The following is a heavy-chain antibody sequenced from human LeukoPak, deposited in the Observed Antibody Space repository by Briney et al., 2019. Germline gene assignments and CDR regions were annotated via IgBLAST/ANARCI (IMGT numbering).Heavy chain of an antibody. Sequence: ASVKVSCKASGYTFTSYAMNWVRQAPGQGLEWMGGIIPIFVTANYAQKFQGRVTITADESTSTAYMELSSLRSEDTAVYYCAIERSYSNYLGYYYYMDVWGKGTTVTVSS. D-gene: IGHD4-11*01. V-gene: IGHV1-69*13. CDR3: AIERSYSNYLGYYYYMDV. J-gene: IGHJ6*03. CDR1: GYTFTSYA. CDR2: IIPIFVTA.